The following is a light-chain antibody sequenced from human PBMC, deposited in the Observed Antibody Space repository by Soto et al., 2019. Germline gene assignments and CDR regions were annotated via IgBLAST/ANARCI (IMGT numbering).Light chain of an antibody. Sequence: QTVVTQEPSFSVSPGGAVTLTCGLSSGSVSTTYYPSWYQQTPGQAQRTLIYNTNTRSSGVPDRFSGSILGNKAALTITGAQADDECDYYCGLYMGSGISVFGGGTKVTVL. V-gene: IGLV8-61*01. J-gene: IGLJ3*02. CDR2: NTN. CDR3: GLYMGSGISV. CDR1: SGSVSTTYY.